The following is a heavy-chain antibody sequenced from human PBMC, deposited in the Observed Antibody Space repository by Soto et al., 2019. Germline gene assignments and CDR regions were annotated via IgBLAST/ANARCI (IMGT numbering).Heavy chain of an antibody. CDR3: AKDRGGLALYFDY. CDR2: LSYDGTSG. CDR1: GITLSSSG. D-gene: IGHD3-16*01. V-gene: IGHV3-30*19. Sequence: QVQLVESGGGVVQPGRSLRLSCAASGITLSSSGMHWVRQAPGKGLEWVALLSYDGTSGYYADSVKGRFTISRDNSKNTVYLQMNSLRAEDAAVYYCAKDRGGLALYFDYWGHGTLVSVSS. J-gene: IGHJ4*01.